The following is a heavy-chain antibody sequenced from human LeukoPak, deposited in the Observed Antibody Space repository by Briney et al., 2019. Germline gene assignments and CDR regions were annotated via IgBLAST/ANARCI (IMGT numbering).Heavy chain of an antibody. V-gene: IGHV1-69*13. CDR3: ARDSSEFRSLLFH. Sequence: GASVKVSCTASGGTFSRHTISWVRQSPGQGLEWMGGITPMFGTSNYAQKFRGRVTITADESTSTAYVELSSLRSEDTAVYYCARDSSEFRSLLFHWGQGTLVTVPS. J-gene: IGHJ1*01. CDR2: ITPMFGTS. CDR1: GGTFSRHT. D-gene: IGHD1-14*01.